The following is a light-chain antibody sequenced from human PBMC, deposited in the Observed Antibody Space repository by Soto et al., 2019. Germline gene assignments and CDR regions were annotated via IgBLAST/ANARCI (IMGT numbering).Light chain of an antibody. V-gene: IGKV3D-7*01. CDR2: GTS. CDR1: QSINDN. CDR3: HQDFNLPWT. Sequence: PATLSVSPGERATLSCRASQSINDNLAWYQQKPGQAPRLLIYGTSTRATGIPVRFSGSGSGTDFTLTISSLQPEDFAVYFCHQDFNLPWTFGQGTKVYIK. J-gene: IGKJ1*01.